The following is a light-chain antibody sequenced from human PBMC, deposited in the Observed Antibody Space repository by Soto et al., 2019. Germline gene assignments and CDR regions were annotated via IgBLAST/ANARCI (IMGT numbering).Light chain of an antibody. CDR3: QQYNNYWT. J-gene: IGKJ1*01. V-gene: IGKV1-5*01. CDR2: AAS. Sequence: DIQITPSPSTLSAFVGDRVTITCRASQSISSSLAWYQQKAGKAPKLLIYAASSLQSGVPSRFSGSGSGTEFTLTISSLQPDDFATNYCQQYNNYWTLGQGTKGDIK. CDR1: QSISSS.